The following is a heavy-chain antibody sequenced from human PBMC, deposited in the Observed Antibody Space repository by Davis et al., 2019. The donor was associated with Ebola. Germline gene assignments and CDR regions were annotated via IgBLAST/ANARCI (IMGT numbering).Heavy chain of an antibody. Sequence: HTGGSLRLSCVASGFTFSSYGMHWVRQAPGKGLVWVSRINSDGSSTSYADSVKGRFTISRDNAKNTLYLQMNSLRAEDTAVYYCAREGIVGATPPGYWGQGTLVTVSS. V-gene: IGHV3-74*01. D-gene: IGHD1-26*01. CDR1: GFTFSSYG. CDR2: INSDGSST. CDR3: AREGIVGATPPGY. J-gene: IGHJ4*02.